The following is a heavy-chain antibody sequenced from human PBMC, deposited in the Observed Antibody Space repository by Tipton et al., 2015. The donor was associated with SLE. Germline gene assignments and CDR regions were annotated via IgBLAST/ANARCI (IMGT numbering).Heavy chain of an antibody. CDR1: GGSISSYY. CDR3: ARHFSGSYSFDY. D-gene: IGHD1-26*01. Sequence: TLSLTCTVFGGSISSYYWSWIRQPAGKGLEWIGQIHSSGSTSYNPSLKRRVSISVDMSKNQVSLKLSSVTAADTALYYCARHFSGSYSFDYWGQGKLVTVSS. J-gene: IGHJ4*02. CDR2: IHSSGST. V-gene: IGHV4-4*07.